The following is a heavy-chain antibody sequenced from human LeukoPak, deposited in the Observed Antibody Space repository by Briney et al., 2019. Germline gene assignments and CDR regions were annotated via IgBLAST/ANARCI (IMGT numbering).Heavy chain of an antibody. J-gene: IGHJ3*02. CDR3: ARLKGSGAFDI. CDR1: GFTFSSYS. Sequence: GGSLRLSCAASGFTFSSYSMNWVRQAPGKGLEWVSSIRSSSSYIYYADSVKGRFTISRDNAKNSLYLQMNSLRAEDTAVYYCARLKGSGAFDIWGQGTMVTVSS. CDR2: IRSSSSYI. V-gene: IGHV3-21*01.